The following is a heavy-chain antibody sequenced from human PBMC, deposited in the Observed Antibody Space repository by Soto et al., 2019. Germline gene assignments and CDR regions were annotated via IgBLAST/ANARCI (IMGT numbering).Heavy chain of an antibody. CDR2: IYYSGST. Sequence: SETLSLTWTVSGGPISSGDYYWSWIRQPPGKALEWIGYIYYSGSTYYNPSLKSRVTISVDTSKNQFSLKLSSVTAADTAVYYCARSSINPQVFMYPFDSWSEGILVTFCS. D-gene: IGHD3-10*01. CDR3: ARSSINPQVFMYPFDS. CDR1: GGPISSGDYY. J-gene: IGHJ4*02. V-gene: IGHV4-30-4*01.